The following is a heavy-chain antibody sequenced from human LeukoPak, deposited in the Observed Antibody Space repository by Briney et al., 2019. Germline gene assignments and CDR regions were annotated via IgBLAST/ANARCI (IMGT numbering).Heavy chain of an antibody. CDR1: GGPISSYH. CDR3: AKSHCSGGSCYSRNWFDP. Sequence: SETLSLTCTVSGGPISSYHWSWIRQPPGKGLEWIGYIDYSGSTNYNPSLKSRVTISVDTSKNQFSLEVSSVTAADTAVYYCAKSHCSGGSCYSRNWFDPWGQGTLVAVSS. D-gene: IGHD2-15*01. J-gene: IGHJ5*02. V-gene: IGHV4-59*08. CDR2: IDYSGST.